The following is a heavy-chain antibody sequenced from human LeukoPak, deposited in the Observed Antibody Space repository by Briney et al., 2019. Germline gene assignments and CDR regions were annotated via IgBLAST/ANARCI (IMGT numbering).Heavy chain of an antibody. V-gene: IGHV3-49*04. CDR2: IRSKAYGGTT. J-gene: IGHJ4*02. D-gene: IGHD6-13*01. CDR1: GFTFGDYP. CDR3: TRVRYSSSGHSDY. Sequence: GSLTLTCTASGFTFGDYPMSWVRQAPGTGLEWVSFIRSKAYGGTTEYAASVKGRFTISRDDSKSIAYLQMDSLKTEDTAVYYCTRVRYSSSGHSDYWGQGTLLSVSS.